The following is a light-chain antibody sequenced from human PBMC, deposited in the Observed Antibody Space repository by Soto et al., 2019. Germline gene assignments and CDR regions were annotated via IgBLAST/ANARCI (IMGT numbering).Light chain of an antibody. CDR2: DAS. CDR1: QGISSA. J-gene: IGKJ5*01. CDR3: QQFNNYQIT. V-gene: IGKV1D-13*01. Sequence: AIQLTQSPSSLSASVGDRVTITCRASQGISSALAWYQQKPGKAPKLLIYDASSLESGVPSRFSGSGSGTAFSLTISSLQPEDFATYYCQQFNNYQITFGQGTRLEIK.